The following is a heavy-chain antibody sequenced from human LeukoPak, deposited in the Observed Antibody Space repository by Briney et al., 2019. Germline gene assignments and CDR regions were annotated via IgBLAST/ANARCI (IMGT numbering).Heavy chain of an antibody. V-gene: IGHV4-59*12. J-gene: IGHJ4*02. CDR2: VDYSGST. Sequence: SETLSLTCIVSGGSISNYYWGWIRQPPGKGLEWIGYVDYSGSTSYNPSLRRRVTISLDTSKNQFSLKVMYLTAADTAVYYCARGIRTGYGYWGQGTLVTVSS. CDR1: GGSISNYY. D-gene: IGHD1-1*01. CDR3: ARGIRTGYGY.